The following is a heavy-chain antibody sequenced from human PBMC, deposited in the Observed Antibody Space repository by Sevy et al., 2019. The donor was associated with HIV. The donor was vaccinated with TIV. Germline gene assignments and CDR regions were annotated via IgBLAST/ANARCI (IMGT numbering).Heavy chain of an antibody. D-gene: IGHD1-26*01. CDR2: IRSKAYGGTT. J-gene: IGHJ4*02. CDR1: GFTFGDYA. Sequence: GGSLRLSCTASGFTFGDYAMSWFRQAPGKGLEWVGFIRSKAYGGTTEYAASVKGRFTISRDDSKSIAYLQMNSLKAEDTAVYYCTRDASGGPAWERRWLVDYWGQGTLVTVSS. V-gene: IGHV3-49*03. CDR3: TRDASGGPAWERRWLVDY.